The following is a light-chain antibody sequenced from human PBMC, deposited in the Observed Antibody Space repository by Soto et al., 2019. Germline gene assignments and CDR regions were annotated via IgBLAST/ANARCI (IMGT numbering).Light chain of an antibody. CDR1: QYIGRY. J-gene: IGKJ4*01. Sequence: DMHMTQSPSSLSASLGDRVTITFRAGQYIGRYLNWYQQKPGKAPKLLIYAASSLHSGVPSRFSGSGSGTDFTLTISSLQPEDFATYSCQQTYRTPLTFGQGTKVDI. CDR3: QQTYRTPLT. V-gene: IGKV1-39*01. CDR2: AAS.